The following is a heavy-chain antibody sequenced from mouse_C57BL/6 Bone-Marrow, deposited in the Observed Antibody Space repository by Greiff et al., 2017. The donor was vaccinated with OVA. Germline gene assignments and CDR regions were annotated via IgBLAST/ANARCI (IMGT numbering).Heavy chain of an antibody. CDR3: ARWRGYRYYFDY. D-gene: IGHD2-2*01. V-gene: IGHV1-78*01. Sequence: VKLQESDAELVKPGASVKISCKVSGYTFTDHTIHWMKQRPEQGLEWIGYIYPRDGSTKYNEKFKGKATLTADKSSSTAYMQLNSLTSEDSAVYFCARWRGYRYYFDYWGQGTTLTVSS. CDR1: GYTFTDHT. J-gene: IGHJ2*01. CDR2: IYPRDGST.